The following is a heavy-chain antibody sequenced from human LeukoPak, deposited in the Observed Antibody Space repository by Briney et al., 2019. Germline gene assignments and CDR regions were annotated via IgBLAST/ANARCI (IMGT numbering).Heavy chain of an antibody. Sequence: SETLSLTCAVDGGSFSGDYWTWVRQPPGKGLEWIAEINRRGFTKYNPSLKSRVTISVGTSKEQFSLNLNSVTAADTAVYYCARGDSSSWYLWRQGTLVTVSS. V-gene: IGHV4-34*01. CDR3: ARGDSSSWYL. D-gene: IGHD6-13*01. CDR2: INRRGFT. CDR1: GGSFSGDY. J-gene: IGHJ4*02.